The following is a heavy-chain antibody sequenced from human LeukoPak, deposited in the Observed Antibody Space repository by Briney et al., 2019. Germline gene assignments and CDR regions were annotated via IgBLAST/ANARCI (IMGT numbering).Heavy chain of an antibody. CDR1: GFTFSSYS. CDR2: ISSSSSYI. D-gene: IGHD4-17*01. V-gene: IGHV3-21*01. Sequence: PGGSLRLSGAASGFTFSSYSMNWVRQAPGKGLEWVSSISSSSSYIYYADSVKGRFTISRDNAKNSLYLQMNSLRAEDTAVYYCARDYGDNNWFDPWGQGTLVTVSS. CDR3: ARDYGDNNWFDP. J-gene: IGHJ5*02.